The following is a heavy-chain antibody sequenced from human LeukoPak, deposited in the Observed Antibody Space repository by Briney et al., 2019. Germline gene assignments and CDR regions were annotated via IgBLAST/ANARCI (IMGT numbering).Heavy chain of an antibody. Sequence: GGSLRLSCAASGFTFSSYSMNWVRQAPGKGLAWVARINTDGSSITYADSVKGRFTISRDNAKNTLYLQMDSLRDEDTAVYYCTRETGWGPGYWGQGTLVTVSS. CDR2: INTDGSSI. CDR3: TRETGWGPGY. J-gene: IGHJ4*02. V-gene: IGHV3-74*01. CDR1: GFTFSSYS. D-gene: IGHD6-19*01.